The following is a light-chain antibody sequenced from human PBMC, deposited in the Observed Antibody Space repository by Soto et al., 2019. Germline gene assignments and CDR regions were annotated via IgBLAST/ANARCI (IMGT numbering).Light chain of an antibody. J-gene: IGKJ4*01. CDR2: DAS. CDR3: QQYGNSPLT. V-gene: IGKV3-20*01. CDR1: QSVGNNY. Sequence: EIVLTQSPGTLSLSPGERATLSCRASQSVGNNYLASYQQKPGQPPRFIMDDASTRATGIPERFSGSGSGTDFTLTISRLEPGDFAVNYCQQYGNSPLTFGGGTKVEIK.